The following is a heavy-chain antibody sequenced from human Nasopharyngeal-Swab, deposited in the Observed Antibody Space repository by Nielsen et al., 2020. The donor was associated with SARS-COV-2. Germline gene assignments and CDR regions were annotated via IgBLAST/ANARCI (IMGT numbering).Heavy chain of an antibody. CDR3: ARVAIEVVSTSIYMDV. CDR1: GGSFSNYF. D-gene: IGHD2-2*01. Sequence: SETLSLTCAVYGGSFSNYFWAWIRQPPGRGLEWNGEIYHSGTTEYNPSLESRVNMSVDTSKNQFSLKLNFVTAADAAVYYCARVAIEVVSTSIYMDVGGKGTTVTVSS. CDR2: IYHSGTT. J-gene: IGHJ6*03. V-gene: IGHV4-34*01.